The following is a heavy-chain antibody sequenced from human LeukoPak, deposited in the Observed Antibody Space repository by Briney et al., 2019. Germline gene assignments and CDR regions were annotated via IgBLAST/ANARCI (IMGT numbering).Heavy chain of an antibody. Sequence: ASVKVSCKASGYTFTGNYMHWVRQAPGKGLEGMGWINPNSGGTSYAQKFQGRVTMTRDTSISTAYMELSRLTSDDTAVYYCARDYLGTGALDYWGQGTLVTVSS. V-gene: IGHV1-2*02. CDR1: GYTFTGNY. D-gene: IGHD7-27*01. CDR3: ARDYLGTGALDY. J-gene: IGHJ4*02. CDR2: INPNSGGT.